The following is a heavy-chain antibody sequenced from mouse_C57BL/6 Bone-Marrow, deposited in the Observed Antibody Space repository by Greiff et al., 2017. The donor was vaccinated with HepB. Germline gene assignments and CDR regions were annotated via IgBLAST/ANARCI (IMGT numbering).Heavy chain of an antibody. CDR3: ARGELGRGDY. Sequence: VQLQQPGAELVRPGSSVKLSCKASGYTFTSYWMHWVKQRPIQSLEWIGNIDPSDSETHYNQKFKDKATLTVDKSSSTAYMQLSSLTSEDSAVYYCARGELGRGDYWGQGTTLTVSS. J-gene: IGHJ2*01. D-gene: IGHD4-1*01. V-gene: IGHV1-52*01. CDR1: GYTFTSYW. CDR2: IDPSDSET.